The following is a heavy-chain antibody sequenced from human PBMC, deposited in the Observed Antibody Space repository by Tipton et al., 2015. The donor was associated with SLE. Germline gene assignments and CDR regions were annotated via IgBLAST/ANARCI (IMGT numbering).Heavy chain of an antibody. J-gene: IGHJ4*02. D-gene: IGHD6-13*01. CDR3: ARVGDEAAAALGY. CDR1: GGSISSSSYY. Sequence: TLSLTCTVSGGSISSSSYYWSWIRQPPGKGLEWIGSIYYSGSTYYNPSLKSRVTISVDTSKNQFSLKLSSVTAADTAVYYCARVGDEAAAALGYWGQGTLVTVSS. CDR2: IYYSGST. V-gene: IGHV4-39*07.